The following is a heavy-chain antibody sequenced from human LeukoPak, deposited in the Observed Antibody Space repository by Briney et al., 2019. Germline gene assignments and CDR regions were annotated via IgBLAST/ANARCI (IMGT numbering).Heavy chain of an antibody. J-gene: IGHJ4*02. V-gene: IGHV3-23*01. Sequence: AGGSLRLSCAASGFTFSSYAMSWVRQAPGNGLEWVSAISGSGGSTYYADSVKGRFTISRDNSKNTLYLQMNSLRAEDTAVYYCAKVPMVRGVISFDYWGQGTLVTVSS. CDR3: AKVPMVRGVISFDY. CDR2: ISGSGGST. D-gene: IGHD3-10*01. CDR1: GFTFSSYA.